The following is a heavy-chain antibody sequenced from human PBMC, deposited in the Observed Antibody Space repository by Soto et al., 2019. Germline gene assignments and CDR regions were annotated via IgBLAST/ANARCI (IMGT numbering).Heavy chain of an antibody. V-gene: IGHV4-31*03. J-gene: IGHJ6*02. CDR1: GGSISSGGYY. D-gene: IGHD3-10*01. CDR3: ARGETRGGYGSGSYPYYYYGMDV. Sequence: TLSLTCTVSGGSISSGGYYWSWIRQHPGKGLEWIGYIYYSGSTYYNPSLKSRVTISVDTSKNQFSLKLSSVTAADTAVYYCARGETRGGYGSGSYPYYYYGMDVWGQGTTVTVSS. CDR2: IYYSGST.